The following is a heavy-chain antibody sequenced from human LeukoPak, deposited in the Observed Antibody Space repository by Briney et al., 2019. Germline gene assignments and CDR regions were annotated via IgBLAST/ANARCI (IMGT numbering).Heavy chain of an antibody. J-gene: IGHJ6*03. D-gene: IGHD2-2*01. CDR3: AKRDGYCSSTSCLYYYYMDV. CDR1: RFTFSSYA. V-gene: IGHV3-23*01. Sequence: GGSLRLSCAASRFTFSSYAMSWVRQAPGKGLEWVSGISGSGGSTYYADSVKGRFTISRDNSKNTLYLQMNSLRAEDTAVYYCAKRDGYCSSTSCLYYYYMDVWGKGTTVTVSS. CDR2: ISGSGGST.